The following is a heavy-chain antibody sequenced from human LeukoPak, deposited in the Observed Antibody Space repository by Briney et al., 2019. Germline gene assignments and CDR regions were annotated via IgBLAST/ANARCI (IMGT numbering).Heavy chain of an antibody. Sequence: GGSLRLSCAASGFTVSDNYMTWVRQAPGKGLEWVSSIYSAGATRYAESVKGRFTISRDNSKNTLYLQMNSLRAEDMAVYYCARIEWERLGRAFDIWGQGTMVTVSS. V-gene: IGHV3-53*01. D-gene: IGHD1-26*01. CDR1: GFTVSDNY. CDR3: ARIEWERLGRAFDI. CDR2: IYSAGAT. J-gene: IGHJ3*02.